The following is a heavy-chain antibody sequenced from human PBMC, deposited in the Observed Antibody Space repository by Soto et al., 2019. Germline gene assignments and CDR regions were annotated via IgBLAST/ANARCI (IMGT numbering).Heavy chain of an antibody. CDR1: GFTFTSYA. D-gene: IGHD3-9*01. CDR3: TQDGGSRDWLTVN. V-gene: IGHV3-23*01. J-gene: IGHJ4*02. CDR2: ITGGGDNT. Sequence: EVQLLESGGDLVQPGGSLRLSCAASGFTFTSYAMSWIRQAPGKGLEWVSAITGGGDNTYYADSVKGRFTISRDNSKNPRYLQMNSLRAEDTAFYYCTQDGGSRDWLTVNWGQGTLVTVSS.